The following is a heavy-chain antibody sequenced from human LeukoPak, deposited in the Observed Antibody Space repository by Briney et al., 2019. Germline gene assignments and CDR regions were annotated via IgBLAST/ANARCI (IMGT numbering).Heavy chain of an antibody. CDR3: ARVRYDGSGYYSIYDY. V-gene: IGHV3-21*01. CDR1: GFTFSSYS. CDR2: ISSGSSYI. J-gene: IGHJ4*02. Sequence: GGSLRLSCAASGFTFSSYSMNWVRQAPGKGLEWVSSISSGSSYIYYADSVKGRFTISRDNAKNSLYLQMNSLRAEDTAVYYCARVRYDGSGYYSIYDYWGQGTLVTVSS. D-gene: IGHD3-22*01.